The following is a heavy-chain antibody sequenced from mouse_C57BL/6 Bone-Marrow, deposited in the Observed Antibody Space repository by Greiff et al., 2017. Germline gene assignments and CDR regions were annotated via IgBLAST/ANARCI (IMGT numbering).Heavy chain of an antibody. Sequence: VQRVESGGDLVKPGGSLKLSCAASGFTFSSYGMSWVRPTPDKRLEWVATISSGGSYTYYPDSVKGRFTISRDNAKNTLYLQMSSLKSEDTAMYYCARRGYYGFAYWGQGTLVTVSA. D-gene: IGHD2-3*01. CDR3: ARRGYYGFAY. CDR2: ISSGGSYT. J-gene: IGHJ3*01. CDR1: GFTFSSYG. V-gene: IGHV5-6*01.